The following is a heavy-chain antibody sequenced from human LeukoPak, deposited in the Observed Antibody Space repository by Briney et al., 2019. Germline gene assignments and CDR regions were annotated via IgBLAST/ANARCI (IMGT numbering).Heavy chain of an antibody. J-gene: IGHJ4*02. Sequence: PGGSLRLSCAASGFTFSSYAMHWVRQAPGKGLKWVAVISYDGSNNYYADSVKGRFTISRDNSKNTLYLQMNSLRAEDTAVYYCTRDPTQYLRYGYFDYWGQGTLVTVSS. CDR2: ISYDGSNN. CDR3: TRDPTQYLRYGYFDY. D-gene: IGHD4-11*01. V-gene: IGHV3-30-3*01. CDR1: GFTFSSYA.